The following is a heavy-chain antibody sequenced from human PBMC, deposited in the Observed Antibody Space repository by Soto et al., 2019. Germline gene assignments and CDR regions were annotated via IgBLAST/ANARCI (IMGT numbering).Heavy chain of an antibody. J-gene: IGHJ4*02. CDR3: ARIRRLSGYVPYFDY. D-gene: IGHD5-12*01. V-gene: IGHV2-26*01. CDR1: GFSLSNARMG. CDR2: IFSNDEK. Sequence: SGPTLVNPTETLTLTCTVSGFSLSNARMGVSWIRQPPGKALEWLAHIFSNDEKSYSTSLKSRLTISKDTSKSQVVLTMTNMDPVDTATYYCARIRRLSGYVPYFDYWGQGTLVTSPQ.